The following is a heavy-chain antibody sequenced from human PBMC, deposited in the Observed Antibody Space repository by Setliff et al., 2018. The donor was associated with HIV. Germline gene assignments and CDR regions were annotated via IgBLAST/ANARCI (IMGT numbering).Heavy chain of an antibody. CDR1: GGTLSNYV. V-gene: IGHV1-69*13. CDR3: ARDQTGVAAAAFGGGSAWSDEGFDI. D-gene: IGHD6-13*01. Sequence: SVKVSCQTSGGTLSNYVITWVRQAPGQGLEWMGMIIPMYNIPAYAQKFQGRVTFTADESTSTAYMELSSLSSEDTAVYYCARDQTGVAAAAFGGGSAWSDEGFDIWGQGTTVTVSS. J-gene: IGHJ3*02. CDR2: IIPMYNIP.